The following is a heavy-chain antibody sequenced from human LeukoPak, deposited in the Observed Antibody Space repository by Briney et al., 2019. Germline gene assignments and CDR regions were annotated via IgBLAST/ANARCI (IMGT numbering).Heavy chain of an antibody. Sequence: GGSLRLSCAASGFTFSSYAMSWVRQAPGKGLEWVSAISGSGGSTYYADSVKGRFTISRDNSKNTLYLQMNSLRAEDTAVYYCAKGHITGAPYCYYGMDVWGQGTTVTVSS. J-gene: IGHJ6*02. D-gene: IGHD2-21*01. CDR2: ISGSGGST. CDR3: AKGHITGAPYCYYGMDV. V-gene: IGHV3-23*01. CDR1: GFTFSSYA.